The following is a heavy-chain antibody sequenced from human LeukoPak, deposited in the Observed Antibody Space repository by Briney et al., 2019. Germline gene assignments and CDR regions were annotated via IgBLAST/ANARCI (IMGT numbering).Heavy chain of an antibody. D-gene: IGHD1-26*01. CDR2: IYSGGTT. CDR3: ARGSGTYPSPMDY. J-gene: IGHJ4*02. V-gene: IGHV3-66*01. CDR1: GFTFSSYW. Sequence: PGGSLRLSCAASGFTFSSYWMHWVRQAPGKGLQWVSVIYSGGTTYYVDSVKGRFIISRDRSKNTLYLQMNSLRAEDSAMYYCARGSGTYPSPMDYWGQGTLVTVSS.